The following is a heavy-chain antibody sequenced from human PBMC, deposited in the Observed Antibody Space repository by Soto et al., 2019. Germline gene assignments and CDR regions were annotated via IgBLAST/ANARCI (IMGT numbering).Heavy chain of an antibody. CDR1: GASISTYY. CDR2: IYYSGST. J-gene: IGHJ5*02. V-gene: IGHV4-59*08. D-gene: IGHD2-15*01. Sequence: QVQLQESGPGLVKPSETLSLTCTVSGASISTYYWSWIRQPPGKGLEWIGYIYYSGSTNYNPSLKSRATISVDTSKNQFSLKLSSLTAADTAVYYCARKYCSGGSCYENWFDPGGQRTLVTVSS. CDR3: ARKYCSGGSCYENWFDP.